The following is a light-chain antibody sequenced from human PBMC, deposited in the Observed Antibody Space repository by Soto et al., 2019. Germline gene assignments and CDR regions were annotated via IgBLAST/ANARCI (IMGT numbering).Light chain of an antibody. CDR1: SSDIGGYNS. CDR3: SSYTDRKNLV. J-gene: IGLJ1*01. V-gene: IGLV2-8*01. Sequence: QSVLTQSPSASGSPGQSVTISCTGTSSDIGGYNSVSWYQQHPGKAPKVMIYDVTKRPSGVPDRFSGSKSGNTASLTVPALQAEDEADYYCSSYTDRKNLVFGTGTKVTVL. CDR2: DVT.